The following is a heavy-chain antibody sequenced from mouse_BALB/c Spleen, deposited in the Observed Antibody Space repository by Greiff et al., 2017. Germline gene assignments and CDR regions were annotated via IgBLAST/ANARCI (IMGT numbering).Heavy chain of an antibody. CDR1: GYTFSSYW. D-gene: IGHD2-3*01. CDR3: ASGLLRPYYAMDY. Sequence: VKVVESGAELMKPGASVKISCKATGYTFSSYWIEWVKQRPGHGLEWIGEILPGSGSTNYNEKFKGKATFTADTSSNTAYMQLSSLTSEDSAVYYCASGLLRPYYAMDYWGQGTSVTVSS. J-gene: IGHJ4*01. CDR2: ILPGSGST. V-gene: IGHV1-9*01.